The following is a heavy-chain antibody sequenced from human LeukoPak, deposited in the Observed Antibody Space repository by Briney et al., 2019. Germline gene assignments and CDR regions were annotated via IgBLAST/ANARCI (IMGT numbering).Heavy chain of an antibody. CDR1: GGSISDYY. V-gene: IGHV4-59*12. D-gene: IGHD4-17*01. J-gene: IGHJ3*02. CDR2: IYYTGST. Sequence: SETLSLTCAVSGGSISDYYWGWVRQPPGKGLEWIGYIYYTGSTNYNPSLESRVTISLDMSKNQFSLKLSSVTAADTAVYYCARDITVTMGFLRIDDAFDIWGRGTMVTVSS. CDR3: ARDITVTMGFLRIDDAFDI.